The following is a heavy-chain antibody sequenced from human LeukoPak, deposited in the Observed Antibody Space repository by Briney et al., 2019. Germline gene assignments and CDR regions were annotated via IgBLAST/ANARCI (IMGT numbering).Heavy chain of an antibody. D-gene: IGHD5-24*01. V-gene: IGHV1-2*02. J-gene: IGHJ4*02. Sequence: ASVKVSCKASGYTFTGYYVHWVRQASGQGLEWMGWINPNSGGTDYAQKFQGRVTKTRDTSISTAYMELNRLRSDDTAVYYCASRDGPQGGFDYWGQGTLVTVSS. CDR3: ASRDGPQGGFDY. CDR1: GYTFTGYY. CDR2: INPNSGGT.